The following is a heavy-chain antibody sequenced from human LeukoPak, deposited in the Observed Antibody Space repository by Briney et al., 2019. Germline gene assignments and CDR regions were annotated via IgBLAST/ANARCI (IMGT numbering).Heavy chain of an antibody. Sequence: NPSQTLSLTCTVSGGSISSGSYCWSWIRQPAGKGLEWIGRIYTSGSTNYNPSLKSRVTISVDTSKNQFSLKLSSVTAADTAVYYCARDTRDAFDIWGQGTMVTVSS. CDR1: GGSISSGSYC. CDR2: IYTSGST. J-gene: IGHJ3*02. CDR3: ARDTRDAFDI. V-gene: IGHV4-61*02.